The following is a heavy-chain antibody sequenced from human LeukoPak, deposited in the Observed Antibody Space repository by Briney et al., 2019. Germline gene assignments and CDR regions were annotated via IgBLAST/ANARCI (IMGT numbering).Heavy chain of an antibody. CDR3: ARLPYSSGWLLNWFDP. Sequence: GGSLRLSCAASGFTFSSYWMSWARHAPGKGLEWVANIKQDGSEKYYVDSVKGRFTISRDNAKNSLYLQMNSLRAEDTAVYYCARLPYSSGWLLNWFDPWGQGTLVTVSS. V-gene: IGHV3-7*01. CDR1: GFTFSSYW. D-gene: IGHD6-19*01. CDR2: IKQDGSEK. J-gene: IGHJ5*02.